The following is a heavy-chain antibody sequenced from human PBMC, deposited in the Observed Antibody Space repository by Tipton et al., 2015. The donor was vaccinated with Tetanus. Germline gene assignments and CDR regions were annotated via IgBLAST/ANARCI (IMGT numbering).Heavy chain of an antibody. Sequence: SGFTFNTYSMNWVRRAPGKGLEWVAVIPFDGRNERYADSVKGRFIISRDNSKNTLYLQMNSLRPEDTAVYYCAKEFQRARIRFFDSWGQGTQVTASS. CDR3: AKEFQRARIRFFDS. V-gene: IGHV3-30*18. CDR2: IPFDGRNE. J-gene: IGHJ4*02. D-gene: IGHD2-15*01. CDR1: GFTFNTYS.